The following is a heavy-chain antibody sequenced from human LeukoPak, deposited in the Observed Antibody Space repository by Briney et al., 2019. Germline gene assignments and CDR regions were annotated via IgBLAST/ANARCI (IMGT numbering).Heavy chain of an antibody. CDR1: GGTFSSYA. D-gene: IGHD3-22*01. Sequence: ASVKVSCKASGGTFSSYAISWVRQAPGQGLEWMGGIIPIFGTANYAQKFQGRVTITADEPTSTAYMDLYSLRSEDTAVYYCARGREITMIATRYYFDYWGQGTLVTVSS. CDR2: IIPIFGTA. J-gene: IGHJ4*02. V-gene: IGHV1-69*13. CDR3: ARGREITMIATRYYFDY.